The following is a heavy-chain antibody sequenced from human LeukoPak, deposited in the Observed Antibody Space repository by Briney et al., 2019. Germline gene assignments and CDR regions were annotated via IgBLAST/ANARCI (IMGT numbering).Heavy chain of an antibody. CDR3: AKAEGYCSGTWCFRWFDW. CDR2: ISGSSGII. J-gene: IGHJ4*02. CDR1: GFTFNTYT. Sequence: GRSLRLSCAASGFTFNTYTMNWVRQAPGKGLEWVSYISGSSGIIDYADSVRGRFTISRDNAKNSLYLQMNSLRAEDTAVYYCAKAEGYCSGTWCFRWFDWWGQGTLVTVSS. D-gene: IGHD2-15*01. V-gene: IGHV3-48*01.